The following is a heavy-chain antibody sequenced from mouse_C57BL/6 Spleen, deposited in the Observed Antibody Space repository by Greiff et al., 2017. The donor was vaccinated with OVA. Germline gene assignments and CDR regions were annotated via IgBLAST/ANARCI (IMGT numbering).Heavy chain of an antibody. Sequence: VQLQQSGPELVKPGASVKISCKASGYTFTDYYMNWVKQSHGKSLEWIGDINPNNGGTSYNQKFKGKATLTVDKSSSTAYMELRSLTSEDSAVYYGARDWGTTVVDYYAMDYWGQGTSVTVSS. CDR2: INPNNGGT. CDR3: ARDWGTTVVDYYAMDY. D-gene: IGHD1-1*01. V-gene: IGHV1-26*01. J-gene: IGHJ4*01. CDR1: GYTFTDYY.